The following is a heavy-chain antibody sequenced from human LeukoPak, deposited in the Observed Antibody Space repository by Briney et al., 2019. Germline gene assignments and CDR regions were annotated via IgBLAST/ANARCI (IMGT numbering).Heavy chain of an antibody. Sequence: SETLSLTCTVSRGSITNYYWSWIRQPPGKGLEWIGYIFHSGTTNYNPALNGRATISVDTSKNQLSLMLGSVTGTDAAVYYCARLLGAYSGSRKFYYYYALDVWGPGTPVTVSS. CDR3: ARLLGAYSGSRKFYYYYALDV. V-gene: IGHV4-59*08. D-gene: IGHD1-26*01. CDR1: RGSITNYY. J-gene: IGHJ6*02. CDR2: IFHSGTT.